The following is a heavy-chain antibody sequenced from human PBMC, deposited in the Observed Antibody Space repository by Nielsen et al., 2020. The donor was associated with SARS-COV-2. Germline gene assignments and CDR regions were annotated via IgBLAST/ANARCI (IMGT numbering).Heavy chain of an antibody. CDR2: ISSSGATM. CDR3: VKVLYREGFDFDH. Sequence: GGSLRLSCAASGFTFRSYSMNWVRQAPGRGLEWLAYISSSGATMHYADSVRDRFTISRDNAKNSLFLQMNSLRADDTALYYCVKVLYREGFDFDHWGQGALVTVSS. CDR1: GFTFRSYS. V-gene: IGHV3-48*01. J-gene: IGHJ4*02. D-gene: IGHD3-16*01.